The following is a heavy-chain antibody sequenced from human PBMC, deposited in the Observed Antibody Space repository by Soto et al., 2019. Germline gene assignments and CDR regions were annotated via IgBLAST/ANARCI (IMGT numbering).Heavy chain of an antibody. CDR2: ISYSGST. D-gene: IGHD6-13*01. CDR3: ARGYATSWYTYYFDY. CDR1: GGSISSGGYS. J-gene: IGHJ4*02. Sequence: SETLSLTCAVSGGSISSGGYSWGWIRQPPGKGLEWMGYISYSGSTNYNPSLKSRVTISSDTTKNQLSLKLTSVTAADTAVYHCARGYATSWYTYYFDYWGQGALVTVSS. V-gene: IGHV4-61*08.